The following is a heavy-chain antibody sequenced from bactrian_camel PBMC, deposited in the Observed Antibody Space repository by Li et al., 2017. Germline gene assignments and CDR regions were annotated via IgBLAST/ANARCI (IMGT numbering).Heavy chain of an antibody. J-gene: IGHJ4*01. CDR2: GETRGERT. D-gene: IGHD4*01. CDR1: GYISGSYC. V-gene: IGHV3S65*01. Sequence: QLVESGGASVQSGGSLKLSCKVSGYISGSYCMGWFRQAPGKEREAVAVGETRGERTIYADSVKGRFAISVDNAKNTAYLQMNSLKPEDTGLYYCAAYYCPRTMTSILDTRLVDYSSQGTQVTVS.